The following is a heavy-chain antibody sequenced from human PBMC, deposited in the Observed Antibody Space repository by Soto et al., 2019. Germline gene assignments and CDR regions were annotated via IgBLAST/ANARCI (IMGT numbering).Heavy chain of an antibody. Sequence: QVQLVQSGAEVKKPGASVKVSCKASGYTFTGYDVNWVRQATGQGLEWVGWMNPNTGVAGFAHKFQGRVTLTGTTSITTAYMELSSLGSEDTAVYYCVRGLRRGYSVYWGQRTLVTVSS. J-gene: IGHJ4*02. V-gene: IGHV1-8*02. CDR1: GYTFTGYD. CDR3: VRGLRRGYSVY. CDR2: MNPNTGVA. D-gene: IGHD2-2*03.